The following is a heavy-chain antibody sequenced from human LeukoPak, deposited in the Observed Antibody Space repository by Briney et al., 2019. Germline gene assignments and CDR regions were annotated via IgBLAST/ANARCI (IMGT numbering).Heavy chain of an antibody. V-gene: IGHV1-8*02. D-gene: IGHD3-10*01. CDR1: GYTFISYD. CDR3: AREYNYYGSGSYGQSRGMDV. Sequence: ASVKVSCKASGYTFISYDINWVRQASGQGLEWLGWMNSNSGNTGYAQKFQGRVTMTRNTSISTAYMELSSLRSEDTAVYYCAREYNYYGSGSYGQSRGMDVWGQGTTVTVSS. CDR2: MNSNSGNT. J-gene: IGHJ6*02.